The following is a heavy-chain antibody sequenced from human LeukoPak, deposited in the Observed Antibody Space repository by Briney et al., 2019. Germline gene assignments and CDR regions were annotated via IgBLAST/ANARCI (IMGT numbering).Heavy chain of an antibody. D-gene: IGHD3-22*01. CDR2: IWCDATNK. CDR1: GFTFSRHG. J-gene: IGHJ6*02. Sequence: PGGSLRLSCAASGFTFSRHGMHWVRQAPGKGLEWVAVIWCDATNKYYADSVKGRFIVSRDNSKNTMFLQMNSLRAEDTAVYYCARGSGLVVRGDAMDVWGQGTTVTVFS. V-gene: IGHV3-33*08. CDR3: ARGSGLVVRGDAMDV.